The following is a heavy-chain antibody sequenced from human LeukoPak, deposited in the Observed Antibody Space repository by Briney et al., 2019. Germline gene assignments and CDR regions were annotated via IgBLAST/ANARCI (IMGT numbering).Heavy chain of an antibody. CDR2: INLNSGGT. J-gene: IGHJ4*02. D-gene: IGHD4-23*01. V-gene: IGHV1-2*02. CDR1: GYTFTGYY. Sequence: ASVRVSCKASGYTFTGYYMHWVRQAPGQGLEWMGWINLNSGGTNDAQKFQGRVTMTSDTSISTAYMELSRLGSDNTAVYYCARDLYGGTSATFDYWGQGTLVTVSS. CDR3: ARDLYGGTSATFDY.